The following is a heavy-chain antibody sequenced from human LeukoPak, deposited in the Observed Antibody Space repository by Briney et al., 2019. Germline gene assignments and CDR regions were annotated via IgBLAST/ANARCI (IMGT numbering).Heavy chain of an antibody. CDR3: ATGSITMVRGVISNWFDP. D-gene: IGHD3-10*01. CDR2: IYYSGST. V-gene: IGHV4-34*01. Sequence: SETLSLTCAVYGGSFSDYCWSWVRQPPGKGLEWIGSIYYSGSTYYNPSLKSRVTISVDTSKNQFSLKLSSVTAADTAVYYCATGSITMVRGVISNWFDPWGQGTLVTVSS. CDR1: GGSFSDYC. J-gene: IGHJ5*02.